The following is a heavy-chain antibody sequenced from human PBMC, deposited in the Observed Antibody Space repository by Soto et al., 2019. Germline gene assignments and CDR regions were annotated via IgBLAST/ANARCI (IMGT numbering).Heavy chain of an antibody. J-gene: IGHJ4*02. CDR1: GYTFTGYY. CDR3: ARVSSRGTVNYFDY. V-gene: IGHV1-2*02. CDR2: INPNSGGT. D-gene: IGHD4-4*01. Sequence: ASVKVSCKASGYTFTGYYMHWVRQAPGQGLEWMGWINPNSGGTNYAQKFQGRVTMTRDASISTAYMELSRLRSDDTAVYYCARVSSRGTVNYFDYWGQGTLVTVSS.